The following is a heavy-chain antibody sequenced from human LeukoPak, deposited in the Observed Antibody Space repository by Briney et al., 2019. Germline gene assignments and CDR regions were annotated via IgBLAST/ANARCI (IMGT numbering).Heavy chain of an antibody. Sequence: GGSLRLSCAASGFTFSSCAMSWVRQAPGKGLEWVSAISGSGGSTYYAGSVKGRFTISRDNSKNTLYLQMNSLRAEDTAVYYCARDFSLVTPPTADAFDIWGQGTVVTVSS. J-gene: IGHJ3*02. D-gene: IGHD4-23*01. V-gene: IGHV3-23*01. CDR1: GFTFSSCA. CDR3: ARDFSLVTPPTADAFDI. CDR2: ISGSGGST.